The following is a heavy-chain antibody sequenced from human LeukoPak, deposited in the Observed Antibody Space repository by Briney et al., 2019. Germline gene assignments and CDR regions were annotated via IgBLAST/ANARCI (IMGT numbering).Heavy chain of an antibody. V-gene: IGHV4-59*12. D-gene: IGHD6-13*01. J-gene: IGHJ4*02. Sequence: SETLSLTCSVSGFSISSYYWSWIRQPPGKGLEWVGYLYYSGSTNYNPSLKSRVTISVETSKKQFSLKLSSVTAADTAVYYCGRGGIAAAASGIDYGGQGTLVTVSS. CDR2: LYYSGST. CDR1: GFSISSYY. CDR3: GRGGIAAAASGIDY.